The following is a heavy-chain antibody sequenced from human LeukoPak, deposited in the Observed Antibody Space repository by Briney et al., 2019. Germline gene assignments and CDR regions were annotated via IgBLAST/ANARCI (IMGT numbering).Heavy chain of an antibody. J-gene: IGHJ4*02. CDR2: ISSSTSTI. V-gene: IGHV3-48*01. D-gene: IGHD3-22*01. Sequence: GGSLRLSCAASGFTFSSYSMNWVRQAPGKGLEWVSYISSSTSTIYYADSVKGRFTISRDKAKNSLYLQMNSLRAEDTAVYYCAKSSSSYYDTSGYLDYWGQGTLVTVSS. CDR3: AKSSSSYYDTSGYLDY. CDR1: GFTFSSYS.